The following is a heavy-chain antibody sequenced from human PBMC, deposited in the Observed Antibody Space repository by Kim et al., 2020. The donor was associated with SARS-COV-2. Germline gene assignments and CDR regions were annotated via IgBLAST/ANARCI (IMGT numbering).Heavy chain of an antibody. D-gene: IGHD3-22*01. Sequence: PYLKSRVTISVDTSKNQFSLKLSSVTAADTAVYYCARARSSGYFSYYMDVWGKGTTVTVSS. J-gene: IGHJ6*03. V-gene: IGHV4-59*01. CDR3: ARARSSGYFSYYMDV.